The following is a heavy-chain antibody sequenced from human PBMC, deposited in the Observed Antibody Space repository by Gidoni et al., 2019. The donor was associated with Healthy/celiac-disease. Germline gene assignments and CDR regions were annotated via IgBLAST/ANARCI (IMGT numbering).Heavy chain of an antibody. CDR2: ST. V-gene: IGHV4-31*02. CDR3: AKRSAVDRQIDY. D-gene: IGHD6-19*01. J-gene: IGHJ4*02. Sequence: STYYNPSLKSRVTISVDTSKNQFSLKLSSVTAADTAVYYCAKRSAVDRQIDYWGQGTLVTVYS.